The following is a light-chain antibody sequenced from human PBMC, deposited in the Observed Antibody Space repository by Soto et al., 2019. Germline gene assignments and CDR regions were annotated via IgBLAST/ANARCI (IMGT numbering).Light chain of an antibody. V-gene: IGKV3-11*01. CDR2: DAS. CDR1: QSFSSS. CDR3: QQRSNWPRA. J-gene: IGKJ3*01. Sequence: EIVLTQSPATLSLSPGERATLSCRASQSFSSSLAWYQQKPGQAPRLLIYDASNMATAIPARFSGSRSGTDFTLTISRLVPEDFAGYYGQQRSNWPRAFGPGTKVHIK.